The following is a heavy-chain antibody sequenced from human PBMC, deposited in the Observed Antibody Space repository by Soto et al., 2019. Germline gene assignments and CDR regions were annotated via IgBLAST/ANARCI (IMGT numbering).Heavy chain of an antibody. D-gene: IGHD2-2*01. CDR3: ASMRGDIVVAPAASAFDY. CDR1: GFTFSSYA. Sequence: VQLLESGGGLVQPGGSLRLSCAASGFTFSSYAMSWVRQAPGKGLEWVSVISGSGGSTYYADSVEGRFTISRDNSKNTLYLQMNSLRAEDTAVYYCASMRGDIVVAPAASAFDYWGQGTLVTVSS. CDR2: ISGSGGST. V-gene: IGHV3-23*01. J-gene: IGHJ4*02.